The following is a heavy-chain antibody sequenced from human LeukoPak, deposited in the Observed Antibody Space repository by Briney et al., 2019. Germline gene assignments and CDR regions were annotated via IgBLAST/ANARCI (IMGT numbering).Heavy chain of an antibody. CDR1: GFTFNSYW. D-gene: IGHD3-10*01. V-gene: IGHV3-7*01. Sequence: GGSLRLSCAASGFTFNSYWMSWVRQAPGKGLQWVANIKQDGSEKYYVDSLTGRFTISRDNAKSSLFLQMNSLRAEDTAVYYCAGGNDGSGSPSYYFYYMDVWGKGTTVTISS. CDR3: AGGNDGSGSPSYYFYYMDV. J-gene: IGHJ6*03. CDR2: IKQDGSEK.